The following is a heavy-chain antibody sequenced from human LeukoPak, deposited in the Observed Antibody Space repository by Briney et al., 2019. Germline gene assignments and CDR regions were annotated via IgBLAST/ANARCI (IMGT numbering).Heavy chain of an antibody. Sequence: PGGSLRLSCAASGFTFSSYAMSWVRQAPGKGLEWVSAISGSGGSTYYADSVKGRFTISRDNSKNTLYLQMNSLRAEDTAVYYCAKGYCSSTSCYDRNDAFDIWGQGTMVTVSS. D-gene: IGHD2-2*01. J-gene: IGHJ3*02. CDR3: AKGYCSSTSCYDRNDAFDI. CDR1: GFTFSSYA. V-gene: IGHV3-23*01. CDR2: ISGSGGST.